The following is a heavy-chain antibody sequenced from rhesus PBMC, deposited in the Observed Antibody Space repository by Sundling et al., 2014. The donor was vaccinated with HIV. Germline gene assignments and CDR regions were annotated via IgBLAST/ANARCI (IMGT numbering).Heavy chain of an antibody. CDR3: ARVPDSNWRIDY. D-gene: IGHD6-13*01. J-gene: IGHJ4*01. CDR2: VYSSSESP. CDR1: GGSISDNYY. V-gene: IGHV4S13*01. Sequence: QVQLQESGPGLVKPSETLSLTCAVSGGSISDNYYWNWIRQPPGKGLEWLGGVYSSSESPNYNPSLKSRVTISKDTSKSQFSLRLTSVTAADTAVYYCARVPDSNWRIDYWGQGVLVSVSS.